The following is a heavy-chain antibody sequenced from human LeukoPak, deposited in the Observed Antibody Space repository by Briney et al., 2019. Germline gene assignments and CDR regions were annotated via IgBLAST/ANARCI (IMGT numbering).Heavy chain of an antibody. D-gene: IGHD3-10*01. CDR2: IYSGGGT. Sequence: GGSLRLSCAASGFTVSSNYMSWVRQAPGKGLEWVSVIYSGGGTYYADSVKGRFTISRDNSKNTLYLQMNSLRAEDTAVYYCARDYYGSGSPDAFDIWGQGTMVTVSS. J-gene: IGHJ3*02. CDR3: ARDYYGSGSPDAFDI. V-gene: IGHV3-66*01. CDR1: GFTVSSNY.